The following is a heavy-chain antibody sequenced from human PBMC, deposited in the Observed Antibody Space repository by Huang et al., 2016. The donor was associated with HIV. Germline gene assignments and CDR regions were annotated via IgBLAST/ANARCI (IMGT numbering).Heavy chain of an antibody. CDR1: GYGFSSYW. J-gene: IGHJ4*02. Sequence: EVLLVQSGAELKEPGESLKISCKASGYGFSSYWVGWVRQKPGKGLEWMGISYPGDSETKYSPSFDGQVTISADKSTRTAYLQWESLKAPDTAIYFCARQVDGFRSHFDFWGQGTLVSVSS. CDR2: SYPGDSET. D-gene: IGHD5-18*01. CDR3: ARQVDGFRSHFDF. V-gene: IGHV5-51*01.